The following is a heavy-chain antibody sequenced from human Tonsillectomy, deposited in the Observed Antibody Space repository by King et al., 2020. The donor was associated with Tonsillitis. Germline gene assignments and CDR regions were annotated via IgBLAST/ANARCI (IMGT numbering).Heavy chain of an antibody. CDR2: ISYDGSNK. V-gene: IGHV3-30-3*01. Sequence: VQLVESGGGVVQPGRSLRLSCAASGFTFSRYAMHWVRQAPGKGLEWVAIISYDGSNKYYADSVKGRFTISRDNSKNTLSLEMNSLRAEDTAVYYCARAGYCTGTTCYANAFDIWGQGTMVSVSS. CDR3: ARAGYCTGTTCYANAFDI. CDR1: GFTFSRYA. J-gene: IGHJ3*02. D-gene: IGHD2-2*01.